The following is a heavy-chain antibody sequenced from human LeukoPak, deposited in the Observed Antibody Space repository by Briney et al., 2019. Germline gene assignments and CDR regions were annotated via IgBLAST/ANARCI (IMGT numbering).Heavy chain of an antibody. CDR3: SRNGLVDFDY. Sequence: AGGSLRLSCTTSGFAFDDFAMSWVRQPAGKGLEGVGFIRRRAYGGAAEYAASVKGRFIISRDDSKGIAYLQMNSLKTEDTAVYYCSRNGLVDFDYWGQGSRVIVSP. J-gene: IGHJ4*02. CDR2: IRRRAYGGAA. CDR1: GFAFDDFA. V-gene: IGHV3-49*04.